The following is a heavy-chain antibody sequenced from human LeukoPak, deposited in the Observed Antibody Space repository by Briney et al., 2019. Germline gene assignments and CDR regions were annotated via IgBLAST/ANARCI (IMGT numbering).Heavy chain of an antibody. CDR2: IKQDGSEK. J-gene: IGHJ4*02. CDR1: GFSLSNYW. CDR3: ARGVWAPFDS. D-gene: IGHD7-27*01. Sequence: LRLYCASSGFSLSNYWMNWVRQAPGKGLEWVDSIKQDGSEKYYVDSGQGRFTITRTNAKNSLILQMNSLRDEDTAVYYCARGVWAPFDSWGQGTLVSVSS. V-gene: IGHV3-7*01.